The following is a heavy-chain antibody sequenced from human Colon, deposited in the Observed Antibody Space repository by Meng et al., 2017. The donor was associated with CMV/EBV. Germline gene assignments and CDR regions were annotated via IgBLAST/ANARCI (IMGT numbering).Heavy chain of an antibody. Sequence: VSGCSVSSGAFHWRWIRQHPGKGLEWIGHTGDSGTTYYNPSLESRVSISVDTFKNQFSLKVNSVTAADTAVYYCAGYYVGRGGQGPWGQGTLVTVSS. CDR2: TGDSGTT. CDR3: AGYYVGRGGQGP. CDR1: GCSVSSGAFH. D-gene: IGHD3-10*02. J-gene: IGHJ5*02. V-gene: IGHV4-31*02.